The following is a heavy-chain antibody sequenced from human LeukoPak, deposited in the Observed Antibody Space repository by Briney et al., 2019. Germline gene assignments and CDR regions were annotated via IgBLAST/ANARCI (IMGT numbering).Heavy chain of an antibody. D-gene: IGHD3-22*01. V-gene: IGHV4-34*01. CDR3: ARERRVVAEVWSGTGWYFDL. J-gene: IGHJ2*01. CDR2: INHSGST. CDR1: GGSFSGYY. Sequence: SETLSLTCAVYGGSFSGYYWSWIRQPPGKGLEWIGEINHSGSTNYNPSLKSRVTISVDASKNQFSLKLSSVTAADTAVYYCARERRVVAEVWSGTGWYFDLWGRGTLVTVSS.